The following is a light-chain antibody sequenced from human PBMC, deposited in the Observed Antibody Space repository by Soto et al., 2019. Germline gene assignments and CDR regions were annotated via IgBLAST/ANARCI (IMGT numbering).Light chain of an antibody. J-gene: IGLJ1*01. CDR2: AVN. Sequence: QSALTQPRSVSASPGQSVTISCTGTSSDVGGHNYVSWYQQRPGKAPKLTLSAVNKRPSGIPDRFSGSKSGNTASLTISGLQPEDEADYYCCSYAGSYTYVFGTGTKVTVL. CDR1: SSDVGGHNY. V-gene: IGLV2-11*01. CDR3: CSYAGSYTYV.